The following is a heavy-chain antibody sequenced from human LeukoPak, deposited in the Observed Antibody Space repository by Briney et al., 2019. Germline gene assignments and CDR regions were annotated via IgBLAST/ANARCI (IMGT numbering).Heavy chain of an antibody. Sequence: GASVKVSCKASGYTFTGYYMHWVRQAPGQGLEWMGWINPNSGGTNYAQKFQGWVTMTRDTSISTAYMELSRLRSDDTAVYYCARVHGSGSYYNLPYYWGQGTLVTVSS. CDR2: INPNSGGT. V-gene: IGHV1-2*04. J-gene: IGHJ4*02. CDR1: GYTFTGYY. D-gene: IGHD3-10*01. CDR3: ARVHGSGSYYNLPYY.